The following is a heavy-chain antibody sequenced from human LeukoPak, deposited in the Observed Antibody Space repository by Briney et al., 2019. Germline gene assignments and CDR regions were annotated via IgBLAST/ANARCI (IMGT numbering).Heavy chain of an antibody. D-gene: IGHD3-16*01. V-gene: IGHV1-8*01. J-gene: IGHJ5*02. CDR3: ARDGGASFDP. CDR2: MNPNSGNT. CDR1: GYTFTSYD. Sequence: ASVKVSCKASGYTFTSYDINWVRQATGQGLEWMGWMNPNSGNTGYAQKFQGRVTMTRDTSISTAYMELSRLRSDDTAVYYCARDGGASFDPWGQGTLVTVSS.